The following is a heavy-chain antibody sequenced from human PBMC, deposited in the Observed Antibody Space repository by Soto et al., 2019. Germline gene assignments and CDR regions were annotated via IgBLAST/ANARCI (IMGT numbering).Heavy chain of an antibody. CDR2: ISAYNGNT. V-gene: IGHV1-18*01. D-gene: IGHD3-16*02. J-gene: IGHJ4*02. CDR3: ARDPPYDYIWGSYRYPKNFDY. CDR1: GYTFTSYG. Sequence: QVQLVQSGAEVKKPGASVKVSCKASGYTFTSYGISWVRQAPGQGLEWMGWISAYNGNTNYAQKLQGRVNMTTDTSTSTAYMELRSLRSDDTAVYYCARDPPYDYIWGSYRYPKNFDYWGQGTLVTVSS.